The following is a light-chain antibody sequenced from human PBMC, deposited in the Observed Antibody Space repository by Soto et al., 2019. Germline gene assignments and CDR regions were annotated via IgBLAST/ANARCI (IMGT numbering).Light chain of an antibody. Sequence: ILMTQSPATLYVSPGERATLSCRASQSVSNNLAWYQQKPGQAPRLLIYDASTRATGIPARFSGSGSGTEFTLTISGLQSEDFAVYYCQQYNNRPPWTFGQGTKVEIK. CDR3: QQYNNRPPWT. CDR2: DAS. J-gene: IGKJ1*01. CDR1: QSVSNN. V-gene: IGKV3-15*01.